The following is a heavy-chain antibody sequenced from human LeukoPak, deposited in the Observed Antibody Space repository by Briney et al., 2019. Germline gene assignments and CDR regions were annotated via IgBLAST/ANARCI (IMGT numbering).Heavy chain of an antibody. CDR3: ARPSIAARYIDY. CDR1: GGSISSSSYY. V-gene: IGHV4-39*01. D-gene: IGHD6-6*01. Sequence: VKPSETLSLTCTVSGGSISSSSYYWGWIRQPPGKGLEWIGSIYYSGSTYYNPSLKSRVTISADTSKNQFSLKLSSGTAADTAVYYCARPSIAARYIDYWGQGTLVTVSS. CDR2: IYYSGST. J-gene: IGHJ4*02.